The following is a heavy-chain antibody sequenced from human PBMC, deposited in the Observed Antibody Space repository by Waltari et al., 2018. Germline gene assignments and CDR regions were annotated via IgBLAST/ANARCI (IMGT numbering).Heavy chain of an antibody. CDR2: INTGNGDT. CDR3: ARYDFALPTGDY. D-gene: IGHD3-16*01. CDR1: GYTFITYG. Sequence: QVQLVQSGAEVKKPGASVKVSCKAAGYTFITYGIHWVRQAPGQRLEWMGWINTGNGDTKKSQEFQGRVTITRDTSASTAYMELSSLRSEDTAVYYCARYDFALPTGDYWGQGTLVTVSS. J-gene: IGHJ4*02. V-gene: IGHV1-3*04.